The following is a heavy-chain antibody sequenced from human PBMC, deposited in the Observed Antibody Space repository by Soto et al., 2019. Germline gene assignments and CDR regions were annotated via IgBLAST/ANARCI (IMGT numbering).Heavy chain of an antibody. V-gene: IGHV4-39*07. D-gene: IGHD3-9*01. CDR1: GGSISSSSYY. Sequence: SEPLSLTCTVSGGSISSSSYYWGWIRQPPGKGLEWIGSIYHSGSTNYNPSLKSRVTISVDKSKNQFSLKLSSVTAADTAVYYCARVKWISCGYFDWLDQYYFDYWGQGTLVTVSS. CDR2: IYHSGST. J-gene: IGHJ4*02. CDR3: ARVKWISCGYFDWLDQYYFDY.